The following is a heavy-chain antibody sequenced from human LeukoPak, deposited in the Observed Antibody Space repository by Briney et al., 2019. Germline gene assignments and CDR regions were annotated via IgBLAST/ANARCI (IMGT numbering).Heavy chain of an antibody. CDR2: IYHSGST. J-gene: IGHJ4*02. CDR1: GGSISSSSYY. CDR3: ARPLTIFGPPGDY. V-gene: IGHV4-39*07. Sequence: PSETLSLTCTVSGGSISSSSYYWGWIRQPPGKGLEWIGSIYHSGSTYYNPSLKSRVTISVDTSKNQFSLKLSSVTAADTAVYYCARPLTIFGPPGDYWGQGTLVTVSS. D-gene: IGHD3-3*01.